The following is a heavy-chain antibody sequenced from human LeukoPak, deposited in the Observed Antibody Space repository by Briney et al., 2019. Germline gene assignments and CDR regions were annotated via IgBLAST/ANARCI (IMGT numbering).Heavy chain of an antibody. CDR1: GFTFRSYW. CDR3: ARLKDDVTKFDF. J-gene: IGHJ4*02. CDR2: IKQDGSQI. Sequence: GGSLRPSCEGSGFTFRSYWMSWVRQAPGKGLEWVANIKQDGSQIHYADSVKGRFTISRDNAKNSLFLQMNSLRVEDTAVYYCARLKDDVTKFDFWGQGPLVTVSS. V-gene: IGHV3-7*01. D-gene: IGHD2-8*01.